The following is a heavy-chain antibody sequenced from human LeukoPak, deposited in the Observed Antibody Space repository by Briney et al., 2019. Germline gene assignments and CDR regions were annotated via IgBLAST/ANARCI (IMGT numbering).Heavy chain of an antibody. CDR2: IYSGGST. J-gene: IGHJ6*02. V-gene: IGHV3-66*01. CDR1: GFTVSSNY. Sequence: PGGSLRLSCAASGFTVSSNYMSWVRQAPGKGLEWVSVIYSGGSTYYADSVKGRFTISRDNSKNTLYLQMNSLRAEDTAVYYCARRRFLEWPMDVWGQGTTVTVSS. D-gene: IGHD3-3*01. CDR3: ARRRFLEWPMDV.